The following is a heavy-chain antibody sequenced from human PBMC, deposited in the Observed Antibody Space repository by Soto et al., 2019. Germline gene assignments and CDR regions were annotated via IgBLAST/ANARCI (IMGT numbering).Heavy chain of an antibody. CDR2: IWGNGSNK. Sequence: GGSLRLSCAASGFTFSSYAMNWVRQAPGKGLEWVAAIWGNGSNKYYADSVKGRFTISRDNSKNTLYLQMNSLRAEDTAVYYCARERYCSSTSCYEPFDYWGQGTLVTVSS. V-gene: IGHV3-33*08. D-gene: IGHD2-2*01. J-gene: IGHJ4*02. CDR1: GFTFSSYA. CDR3: ARERYCSSTSCYEPFDY.